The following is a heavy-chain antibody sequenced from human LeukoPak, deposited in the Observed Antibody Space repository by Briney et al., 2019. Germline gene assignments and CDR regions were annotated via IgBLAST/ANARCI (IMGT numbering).Heavy chain of an antibody. J-gene: IGHJ4*02. CDR2: IRYDGSNK. CDR3: ARDWELEVDSSGWFDY. V-gene: IGHV3-30*02. Sequence: GGSLRLSCAASGFTFSSYGMHWVRQAPGKGLEWVAFIRYDGSNKYYADSVKDRFTISRDNSKNTLYLQMNSLRAEDTAVYYCARDWELEVDSSGWFDYWGQGTLVTVSS. CDR1: GFTFSSYG. D-gene: IGHD6-19*01.